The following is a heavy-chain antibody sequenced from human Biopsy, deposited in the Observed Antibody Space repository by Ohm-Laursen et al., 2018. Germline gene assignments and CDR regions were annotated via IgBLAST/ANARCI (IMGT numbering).Heavy chain of an antibody. CDR3: ARATNSTGWPYYYFYGMDV. CDR2: IYYSGST. D-gene: IGHD2/OR15-2a*01. V-gene: IGHV4-59*01. Sequence: SQTLSLTCTVSGGSISSDYWSWIRQTPGKGLEWIGYIYYSGSTNYNPSLKSRVTISVDTSKNQFSLRLNSVTAADTAVYYCARATNSTGWPYYYFYGMDVWGQGRMVTVSS. J-gene: IGHJ6*02. CDR1: GGSISSDY.